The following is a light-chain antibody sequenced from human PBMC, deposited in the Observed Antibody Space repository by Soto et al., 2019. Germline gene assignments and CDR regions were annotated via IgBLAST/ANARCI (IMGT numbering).Light chain of an antibody. CDR3: QQYGSSGTV. Sequence: LVQSAASLTLSPGERATLSCRASQSVTSNYLAWYQQKPGQAPRLLIYGASTRATGIPDRFSGSGSGTDFTLTISRLEPEDFAVYYCQQYGSSGTVFGQGTRLEIK. J-gene: IGKJ5*01. V-gene: IGKV3-20*01. CDR1: QSVTSNY. CDR2: GAS.